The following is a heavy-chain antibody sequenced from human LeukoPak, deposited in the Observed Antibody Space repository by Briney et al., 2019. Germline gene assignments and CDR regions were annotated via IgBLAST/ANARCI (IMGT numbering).Heavy chain of an antibody. CDR1: GFTFSTYW. Sequence: GGSLRLSCEASGFTFSTYWMKWVRQAPGKGLEWVANIKQDGSQKYYVDSVKGRLIISRDNAKNSLYLQMNSVRAEDTAVYYCAREGTFGDYRASGDHWGQGALVTVSS. CDR2: IKQDGSQK. D-gene: IGHD2-21*02. V-gene: IGHV3-7*03. J-gene: IGHJ4*02. CDR3: AREGTFGDYRASGDH.